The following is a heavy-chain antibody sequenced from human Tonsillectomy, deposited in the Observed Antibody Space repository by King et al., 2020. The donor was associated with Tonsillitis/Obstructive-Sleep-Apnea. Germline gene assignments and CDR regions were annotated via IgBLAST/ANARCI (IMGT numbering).Heavy chain of an antibody. Sequence: VQLVESGGGLVKPGRYLRLSCTASGFTFGDYAMSWFRQAPGKGLEWVGFIRSKAYGGTTEYAASVKGRFTISRDDSKSIAYLQMNSLKTEDTAVYYCTRRGMVQGVIPDWFDPWGQGTLVTVSS. CDR3: TRRGMVQGVIPDWFDP. D-gene: IGHD3-10*01. V-gene: IGHV3-49*05. J-gene: IGHJ5*02. CDR2: IRSKAYGGTT. CDR1: GFTFGDYA.